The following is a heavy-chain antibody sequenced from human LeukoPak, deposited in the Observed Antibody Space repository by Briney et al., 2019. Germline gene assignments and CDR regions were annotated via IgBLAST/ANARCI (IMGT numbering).Heavy chain of an antibody. J-gene: IGHJ4*02. CDR2: ISGRGGST. CDR3: AKDNADY. Sequence: GGSLRLSCAASGFTFSSYAMSWVGQAPGKGLEGVSAISGRGGSTYYADSGKGLFTISRDNSNTTLYLQMNSLRAEDPAVYYCAKDNADYWGQGTLVTVSS. CDR1: GFTFSSYA. V-gene: IGHV3-23*01.